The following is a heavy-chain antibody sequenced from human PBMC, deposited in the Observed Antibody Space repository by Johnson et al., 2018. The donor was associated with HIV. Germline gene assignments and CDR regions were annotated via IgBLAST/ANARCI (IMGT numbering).Heavy chain of an antibody. CDR1: SSNY. CDR3: ARDGRDLVTRGGFDV. J-gene: IGHJ3*01. V-gene: IGHV3-53*05. CDR2: IFSVGNT. Sequence: SSNYMSWVRRAPGKGLEWVSVIFSVGNTYYADSVKGRFTISRDNSRNMLYLQMNSLRPEDTAVYYCARDGRDLVTRGGFDVWGPGTVVTVSS. D-gene: IGHD5-18*01.